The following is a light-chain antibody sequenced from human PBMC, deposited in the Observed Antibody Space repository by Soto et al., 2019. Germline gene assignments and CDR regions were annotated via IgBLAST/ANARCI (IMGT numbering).Light chain of an antibody. Sequence: DIPMTPSPSSLSASVGDRVTITCRAGHSIGTYLNWYQQNPGKAHKLLIYAAYSLQSGVQSRFSGSGSGTDFTLTIRSLQPEDFATYYCKQSYSTPRTFGQGTKVDIK. CDR1: HSIGTY. V-gene: IGKV1-39*01. CDR3: KQSYSTPRT. CDR2: AAY. J-gene: IGKJ1*01.